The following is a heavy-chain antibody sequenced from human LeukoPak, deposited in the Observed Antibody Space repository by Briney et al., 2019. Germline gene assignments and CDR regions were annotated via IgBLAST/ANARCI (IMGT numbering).Heavy chain of an antibody. V-gene: IGHV4-61*02. CDR1: GGSISSGSYY. CDR3: ARVPVWDYYMDV. CDR2: IYTSGST. J-gene: IGHJ6*03. Sequence: SETLSLTCTVSGGSISSGSYYWSWIRQPAGKGLEWIGRIYTSGSTKYNPSLKSRVTISVDTSKNQFSLKLSSVTAADTAVYYCARVPVWDYYMDVWGKGTTVTISS. D-gene: IGHD3-16*01.